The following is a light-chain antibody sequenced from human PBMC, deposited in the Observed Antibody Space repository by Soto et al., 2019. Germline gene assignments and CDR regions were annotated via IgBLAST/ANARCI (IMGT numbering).Light chain of an antibody. CDR3: TSYTTSNTYV. V-gene: IGLV1-40*01. J-gene: IGLJ1*01. CDR1: SSNIGACYH. Sequence: QSVLTQPPSVSGAPGQRVTISCTGSSSNIGACYHVSWYQQLPGRAPKLLIYDVSNRPSGVPDRFSGSKSGNTASLTITGLQAEDEADYYCTSYTTSNTYVFGTGTKVTVL. CDR2: DVS.